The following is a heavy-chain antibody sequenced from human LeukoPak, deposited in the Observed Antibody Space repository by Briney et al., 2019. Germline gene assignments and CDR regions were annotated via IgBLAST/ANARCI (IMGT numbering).Heavy chain of an antibody. J-gene: IGHJ3*02. CDR1: GGSISSGGYS. V-gene: IGHV4-30-2*03. CDR2: IYYSGST. CDR3: ATYSSRMEAFDI. D-gene: IGHD6-13*01. Sequence: SETLSLTCAVSGGSISSGGYSWSWIRQPPGKGLEWIGYIYYSGSTYYNPSLKSRVTISVDTSKNQFSLKLSSVTAADTAVYYCATYSSRMEAFDIWGQGTMVTVSS.